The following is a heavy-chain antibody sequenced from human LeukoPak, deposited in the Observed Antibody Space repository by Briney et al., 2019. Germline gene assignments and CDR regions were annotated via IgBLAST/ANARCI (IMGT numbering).Heavy chain of an antibody. V-gene: IGHV3-30-3*01. CDR3: ARALLGDVWFGELFSYYYYGMDV. J-gene: IGHJ6*02. CDR1: GFTFSSYA. Sequence: PGRSLRLSCAASGFTFSSYAMHWVRQAPGKGLEWVAVISYDGSNKYYADSVKGRFTISRDNSKNTLYLQMNSLRAEDTAVYYCARALLGDVWFGELFSYYYYGMDVWGQGTTVTVSS. D-gene: IGHD3-10*01. CDR2: ISYDGSNK.